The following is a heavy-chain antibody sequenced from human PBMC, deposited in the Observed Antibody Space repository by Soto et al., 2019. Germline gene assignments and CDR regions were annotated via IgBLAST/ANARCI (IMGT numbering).Heavy chain of an antibody. Sequence: EVHLLESGGGLVQPGGSLRLSCAASGFPFSSYAMSGVRQAPGKGLEWVSGISGSGAGTYYADPVQGRFTISRDNSANTLYLEMNSLRAEDTAVYYCANARYCSGGSCYGLPYYYGMACWGQGTTVTVSS. V-gene: IGHV3-23*01. D-gene: IGHD2-15*01. CDR1: GFPFSSYA. CDR2: ISGSGAGT. J-gene: IGHJ6*02. CDR3: ANARYCSGGSCYGLPYYYGMAC.